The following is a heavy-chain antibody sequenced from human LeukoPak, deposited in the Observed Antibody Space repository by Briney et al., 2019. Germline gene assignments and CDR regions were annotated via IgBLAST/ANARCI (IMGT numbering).Heavy chain of an antibody. CDR3: ARQAYSSGWHSDS. CDR1: GGSISSNNYY. D-gene: IGHD6-19*01. J-gene: IGHJ4*02. V-gene: IGHV4-39*01. Sequence: SETLSLTCTVSGGSISSNNYYWAWIRQPPGKGLEWIGSIYYSGSTYYNPSLKSRVTISVDTSKNQFSLKLSSVTAADTAVYYCARQAYSSGWHSDSWGQETLVTVSS. CDR2: IYYSGST.